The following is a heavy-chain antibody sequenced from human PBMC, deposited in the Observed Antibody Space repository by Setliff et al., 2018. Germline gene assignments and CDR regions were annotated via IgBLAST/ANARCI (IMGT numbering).Heavy chain of an antibody. Sequence: SETLSLTCTVSGGSISSSYWSWIRQPPGKGLEWIGYIYSSGSTNNNPSLKSRATISVDTPKNQFSLKLSSVTAADTAVYYCARAAKYDSSGYYGFWFDPWGQGTLVTVSS. CDR1: GGSISSSY. CDR2: IYSSGST. J-gene: IGHJ5*02. V-gene: IGHV4-59*01. D-gene: IGHD3-22*01. CDR3: ARAAKYDSSGYYGFWFDP.